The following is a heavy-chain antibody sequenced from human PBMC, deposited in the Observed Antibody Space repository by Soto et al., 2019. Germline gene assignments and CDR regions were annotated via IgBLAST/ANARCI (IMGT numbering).Heavy chain of an antibody. CDR1: GGSISSSSYY. Sequence: QLQLQESGPGLVKPSETLSLTCTVSGGSISSSSYYWGWIRQPPGKGLEWIGSIYYSGSTYYNPSLKSRVTLSVDPSKNQFSLKLSSVTAADTAVYYCARHGGSGVDYWGQGTLVTVSS. V-gene: IGHV4-39*01. D-gene: IGHD6-19*01. CDR2: IYYSGST. J-gene: IGHJ4*02. CDR3: ARHGGSGVDY.